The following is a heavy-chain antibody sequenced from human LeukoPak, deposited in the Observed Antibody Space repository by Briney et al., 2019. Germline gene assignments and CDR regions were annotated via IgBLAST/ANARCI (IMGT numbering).Heavy chain of an antibody. D-gene: IGHD3-22*01. Sequence: ASVTVSCKVSGYTLTELSMNWVRQAAGKGGEGMGGFDPEDGETIYTQKLQGRVTMTEDTSTDTAYMELTSLRSEDTAVYYCATVYYYDSSGQNRKDYYYGMDVWGQGTTVTVSS. CDR2: FDPEDGET. CDR1: GYTLTELS. V-gene: IGHV1-24*01. J-gene: IGHJ6*02. CDR3: ATVYYYDSSGQNRKDYYYGMDV.